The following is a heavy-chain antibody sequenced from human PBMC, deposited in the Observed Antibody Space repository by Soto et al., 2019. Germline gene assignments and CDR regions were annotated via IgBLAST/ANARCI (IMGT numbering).Heavy chain of an antibody. CDR3: ARNYYDSSGYYYHYYYYGMDV. CDR2: IYYSGST. J-gene: IGHJ6*02. Sequence: SETLSLTCTVSGGSISSSSYYWGWLRQPPGKGLEWIGSIYYSGSTYYNPSLKSRVTISVDTSKNQFSLKLSSVTAADTAVYYCARNYYDSSGYYYHYYYYGMDVWGQGTTITVSS. V-gene: IGHV4-39*01. CDR1: GGSISSSSYY. D-gene: IGHD3-22*01.